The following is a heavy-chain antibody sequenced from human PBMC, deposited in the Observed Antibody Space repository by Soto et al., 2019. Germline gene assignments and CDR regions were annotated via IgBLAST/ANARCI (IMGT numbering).Heavy chain of an antibody. V-gene: IGHV4-4*02. CDR2: IYQTGTT. CDR1: GASISAGHW. D-gene: IGHD3-16*01. J-gene: IGHJ3*01. Sequence: QVQLQESGPGLVKPSGTLSLTCTVSGASISAGHWWSWVRQSPGKGLEWIGEIYQTGTTDYNPSLKSRVFISVDNSKNQFSLNLRSVPAADTALYYCARDRGTTMTGDAFDVWGRGIMVTVSS. CDR3: ARDRGTTMTGDAFDV.